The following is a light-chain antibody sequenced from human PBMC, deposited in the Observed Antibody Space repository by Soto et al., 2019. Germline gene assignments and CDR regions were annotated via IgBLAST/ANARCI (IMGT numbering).Light chain of an antibody. CDR2: KAS. V-gene: IGKV1-5*03. J-gene: IGKJ3*01. Sequence: DIQMTQSPSTLSASVGDRVTIACRASQSISSWLAWYQQKPGKAPKLLIYKASSLESGVTSRFSGSGSGTEVNLTISSLQPDDFATYYCQQYNSYAGVTFGPGTKVDIK. CDR1: QSISSW. CDR3: QQYNSYAGVT.